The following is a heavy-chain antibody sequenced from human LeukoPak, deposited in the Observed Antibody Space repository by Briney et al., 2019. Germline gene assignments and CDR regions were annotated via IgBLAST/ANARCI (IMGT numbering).Heavy chain of an antibody. V-gene: IGHV4-34*01. CDR2: INHSGRT. D-gene: IGHD2-2*01. CDR1: GGFFSDYF. CDR3: ARDVVVVPAAIHYGMYF. J-gene: IGHJ6*02. Sequence: PSETLSLTCAVYGGFFSDYFWGWIRHPPARGLEWIGEINHSGRTNYNPYLQGRVTISVDTSKNQFSLNLSSVTAAETAVYYCARDVVVVPAAIHYGMYFWGQGTTVTVTS.